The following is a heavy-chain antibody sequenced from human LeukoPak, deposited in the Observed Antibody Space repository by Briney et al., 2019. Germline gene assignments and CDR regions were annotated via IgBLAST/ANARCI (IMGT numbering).Heavy chain of an antibody. CDR2: IDPNSGGT. V-gene: IGHV1-2*02. Sequence: EASVKVSCKASGYTFTGYYMHWVRQAPGQGLEWMGWIDPNSGGTKYAQKFQDRVTMTSDTSISTAYMELSGLRSDDTAVYFCAKEADIVSFDLWGRGTLVTVSS. CDR1: GYTFTGYY. D-gene: IGHD2-15*01. J-gene: IGHJ2*01. CDR3: AKEADIVSFDL.